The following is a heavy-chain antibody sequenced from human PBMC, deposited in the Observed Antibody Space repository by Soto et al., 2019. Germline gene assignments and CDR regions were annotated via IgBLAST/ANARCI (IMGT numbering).Heavy chain of an antibody. CDR1: GGSISSSSYY. J-gene: IGHJ4*02. CDR2: IYYSGST. D-gene: IGHD4-17*01. Sequence: QLQLQESGPGLVKPSETLSLTCTVSGGSISSSSYYWGWIRQPPGKGLEWIGSIYYSGSTYYNPSLKGRVTISVDTSKNQFSLKLSSVTAADTAVYYCARHWTTVTYFDYWGQGTLVTVSS. V-gene: IGHV4-39*01. CDR3: ARHWTTVTYFDY.